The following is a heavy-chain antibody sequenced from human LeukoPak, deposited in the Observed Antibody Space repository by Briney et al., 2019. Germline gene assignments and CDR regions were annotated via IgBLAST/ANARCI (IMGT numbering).Heavy chain of an antibody. V-gene: IGHV3-7*03. CDR2: IKQDGSEK. CDR1: GFTFSSYW. D-gene: IGHD5-18*01. CDR3: AKAKTAMVRWGYYYMDV. J-gene: IGHJ6*03. Sequence: GGSLRLSCAASGFTFSSYWMSWVRQAPGRGLEWVSNIKQDGSEKYYVDSVKGRFTISRDNAKNSLYLQMNSLRAEDTALYYCAKAKTAMVRWGYYYMDVWGKGTTVTISS.